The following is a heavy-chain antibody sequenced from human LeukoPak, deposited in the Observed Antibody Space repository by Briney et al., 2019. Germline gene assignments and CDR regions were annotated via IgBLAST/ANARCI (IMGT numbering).Heavy chain of an antibody. CDR1: GFTFSSYA. Sequence: GRSLRLSCAASGFTFSSYAMHWVRQAPGKGLERVAVISYDGSNKYYAGSVKGRFTISRANSKNTLYLQMNSLRAEDTAVYYCARVSGVVVRYFDWLSMDWYFDLWGRGTLVTVSS. CDR2: ISYDGSNK. J-gene: IGHJ2*01. D-gene: IGHD3-9*01. V-gene: IGHV3-30*04. CDR3: ARVSGVVVRYFDWLSMDWYFDL.